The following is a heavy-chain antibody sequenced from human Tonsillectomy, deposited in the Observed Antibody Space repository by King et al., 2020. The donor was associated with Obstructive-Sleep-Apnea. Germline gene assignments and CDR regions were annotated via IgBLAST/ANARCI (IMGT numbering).Heavy chain of an antibody. CDR3: ARAPFIWTDYEQSWYFDL. D-gene: IGHD3/OR15-3a*01. J-gene: IGHJ2*01. CDR2: IYSGGWS. CDR1: VFSVSSNY. Sequence: VQLVELGGGLVQPWGSLILYCSSSVFSVSSNYISWVRQAPGKGLEWYSVIYSGGWSLDVYSVKGRFTICRDISNNTLYLQMNSLRAEDTAVYYCARAPFIWTDYEQSWYFDLWGRGTLVTVSS. V-gene: IGHV3-66*01.